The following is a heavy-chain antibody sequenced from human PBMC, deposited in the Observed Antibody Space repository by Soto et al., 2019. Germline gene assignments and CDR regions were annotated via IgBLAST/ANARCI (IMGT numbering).Heavy chain of an antibody. CDR1: GFTFSSYG. CDR3: ARDPRNRIRITATTWGWFDP. D-gene: IGHD1-7*01. J-gene: IGHJ5*02. Sequence: QVQLVESGGGVVQPGRSLRLSCAASGFTFSSYGMHWVRQAPGKGLEWVAVIWYDGSNKYYADSVKGRFTISRDNSKNTLYLQMNSLRAEDTAVYYCARDPRNRIRITATTWGWFDPWGQGTLVTVSS. CDR2: IWYDGSNK. V-gene: IGHV3-33*01.